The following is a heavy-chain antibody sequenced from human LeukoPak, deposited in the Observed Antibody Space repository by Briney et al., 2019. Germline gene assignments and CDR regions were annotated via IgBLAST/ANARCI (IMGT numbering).Heavy chain of an antibody. CDR2: ISYEGSSQ. V-gene: IGHV3-30*04. J-gene: IGHJ4*02. D-gene: IGHD5-12*01. Sequence: GGPLRLSCAASGFTFRSYAMHWVRQPPGKGLEWVAVISYEGSSQFYADSVKDRFTISRDNSKNTLYLQINSLRPEDTGVYYCTRDGGAMTDYDYWGQGTLVTVSS. CDR1: GFTFRSYA. CDR3: TRDGGAMTDYDY.